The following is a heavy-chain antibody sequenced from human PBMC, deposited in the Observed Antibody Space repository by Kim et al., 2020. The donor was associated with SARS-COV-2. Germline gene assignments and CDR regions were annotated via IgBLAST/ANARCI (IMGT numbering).Heavy chain of an antibody. J-gene: IGHJ4*02. CDR1: GGSISSSSYY. D-gene: IGHD2-15*01. CDR3: ARDAVVAAIYSD. CDR2: IYYSGST. V-gene: IGHV4-39*07. Sequence: SETLSLTCTVSGGSISSSSYYWGWIRQPPGKGLEWIGSIYYSGSTYYNPSLKSRVTISVDTSKNQFSLKLSSVTAADTAVYYCARDAVVAAIYSDWGQGTLVTVSS.